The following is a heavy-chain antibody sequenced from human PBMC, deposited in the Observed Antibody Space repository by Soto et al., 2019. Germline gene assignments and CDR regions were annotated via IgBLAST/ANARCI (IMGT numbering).Heavy chain of an antibody. CDR3: AGGLGAFDN. V-gene: IGHV6-1*01. J-gene: IGHJ3*02. Sequence: LSLTCAISGDSVSSNRAAWNWVRQSPSRGLEWLGRTYYTSKWFNDYAVSVKSRITINPDTSRNQFSLHLNSVTPEDTAVYYCAGGLGAFDNWGQGTMVTVSS. CDR2: TYYTSKWFN. CDR1: GDSVSSNRAA. D-gene: IGHD3-16*01.